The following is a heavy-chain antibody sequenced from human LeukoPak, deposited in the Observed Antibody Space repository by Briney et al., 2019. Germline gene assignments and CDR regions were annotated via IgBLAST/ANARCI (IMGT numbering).Heavy chain of an antibody. CDR3: ARLGYEGDFDY. Sequence: SVKVSCKASGGTFSSYAISWVRQAPGQGLEWMGGIIPIFGTANYAQKFQGRVTITADESTSTAYVELSSLRSGDTAVYYCARLGYEGDFDYWGQGTLVTVSS. V-gene: IGHV1-69*13. CDR1: GGTFSSYA. J-gene: IGHJ4*02. D-gene: IGHD2-8*01. CDR2: IIPIFGTA.